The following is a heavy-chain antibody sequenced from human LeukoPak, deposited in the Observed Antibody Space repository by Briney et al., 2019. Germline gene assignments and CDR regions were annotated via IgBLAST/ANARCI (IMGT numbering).Heavy chain of an antibody. Sequence: PSETLSLTCAVYGGSFSGYYWSWIRQPPGKGLEWIGEINHSGSTNYNPSLKSRVTISVDTSKNQFSLKLSSVTAADTAVYYCARGLGYDYVWGNYRPYYYYYYMDVWGKGTTVTVSS. CDR3: ARGLGYDYVWGNYRPYYYYYYMDV. CDR1: GGSFSGYY. J-gene: IGHJ6*03. D-gene: IGHD3-16*02. CDR2: INHSGST. V-gene: IGHV4-34*01.